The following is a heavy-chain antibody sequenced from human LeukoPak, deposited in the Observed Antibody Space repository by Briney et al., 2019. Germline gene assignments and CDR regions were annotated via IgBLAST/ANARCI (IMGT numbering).Heavy chain of an antibody. Sequence: SETLSLTCTISGGSISSYYWSWIRQPPGKGLEWIGYIYYTGSTNHNPSLKSRVTISVDTSKNQFSLKLSSVTAADTAVYYCARDSPSSIWGQGTMVTVSS. J-gene: IGHJ3*02. CDR3: ARDSPSSI. CDR1: GGSISSYY. V-gene: IGHV4-59*01. CDR2: IYYTGST.